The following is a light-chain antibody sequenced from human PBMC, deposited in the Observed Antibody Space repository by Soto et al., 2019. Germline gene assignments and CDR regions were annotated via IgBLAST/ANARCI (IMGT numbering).Light chain of an antibody. Sequence: QSALTQPPSVSGSPGQSVTISCTGTSSDVGSYNRVSWYQQPPGTAPKLMIYEVSNRPSGVPDRFSGSKSGNTASLTVSGLQAEDEADYYCSSYAGGNNWVFGGGTKLTVL. J-gene: IGLJ3*02. CDR1: SSDVGSYNR. CDR3: SSYAGGNNWV. V-gene: IGLV2-18*02. CDR2: EVS.